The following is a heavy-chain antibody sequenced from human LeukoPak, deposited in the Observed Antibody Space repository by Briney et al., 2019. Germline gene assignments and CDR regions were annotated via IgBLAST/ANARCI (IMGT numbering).Heavy chain of an antibody. CDR1: GFTFSSYA. CDR3: ARGDLTTVTLLDY. CDR2: ISYDGSNK. D-gene: IGHD4-17*01. Sequence: GGSLTLSCAASGFTFSSYAMHWVRQAPGKGLERVAVISYDGSNKYYADSVKGRFTTSRDNSKNTLHLQMNSLRAEDTAVCSCARGDLTTVTLLDYSGHETLVTASS. V-gene: IGHV3-30*04. J-gene: IGHJ4*01.